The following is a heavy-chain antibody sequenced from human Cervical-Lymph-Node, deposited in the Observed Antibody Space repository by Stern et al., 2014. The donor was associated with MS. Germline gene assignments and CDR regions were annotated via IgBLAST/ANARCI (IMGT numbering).Heavy chain of an antibody. CDR1: GFTFSSYS. CDR3: ARDYDGNYLTYFEY. V-gene: IGHV3-21*01. CDR2: ISSSSSDI. D-gene: IGHD2/OR15-2a*01. Sequence: EVQLVESGGGVAKPGGSLKLSCAGSGFTFSSYSMNWVRQAPGKGLGWVSSISSSSSDIYYADSVKGRYTISRDNAKNSLSLQMNSLRAEDTAVYYCARDYDGNYLTYFEYWGQGTLVTVSS. J-gene: IGHJ4*02.